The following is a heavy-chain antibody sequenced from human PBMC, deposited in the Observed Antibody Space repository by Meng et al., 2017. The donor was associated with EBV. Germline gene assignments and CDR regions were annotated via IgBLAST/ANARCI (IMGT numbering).Heavy chain of an antibody. V-gene: IGHV4-30-4*01. CDR2: RHYSGDD. J-gene: IGHJ4*02. D-gene: IGHD3-16*01. Sequence: QVQQHAVGTGRVKASQTLSLTCAVSGDSIRSIGYYWSRIRQPTGKGLEWLGYRHYSGDDHYNPSLKSRITMSVDASKNQFSQNLSSVTAADTAVYYCARARRSGGVNLDYWGQGTLVTVSS. CDR3: ARARRSGGVNLDY. CDR1: GDSIRSIGYY.